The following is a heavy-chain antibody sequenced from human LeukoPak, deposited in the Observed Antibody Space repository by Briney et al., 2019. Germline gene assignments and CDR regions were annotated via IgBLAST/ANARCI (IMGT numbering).Heavy chain of an antibody. CDR3: AREGLGITGTELAVGYL. CDR1: GGTFSSYA. J-gene: IGHJ4*02. CDR2: IIPNFGTA. D-gene: IGHD1-7*01. V-gene: IGHV1-69*05. Sequence: ASVEVSCKASGGTFSSYAISWVRQAPGQGLEWMGRIIPNFGTANYAQKFQGRVTITTDESTSTAYMELSSLRSEDTAVYYCAREGLGITGTELAVGYLWGQGTLVTVSS.